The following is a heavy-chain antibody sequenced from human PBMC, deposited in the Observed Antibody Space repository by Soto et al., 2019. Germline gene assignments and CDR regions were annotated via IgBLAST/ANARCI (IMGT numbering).Heavy chain of an antibody. Sequence: PSETLSLTCTVSGGSISSSSYYWGWIRQPPGKGLEWIGSIYYSGSTYYNPSLKSRVTISVDTSKNQFSLKLSSVTAADTAVYYCARESGRRYYYYGMDVWGQGTTVTVSS. CDR2: IYYSGST. V-gene: IGHV4-39*01. D-gene: IGHD3-3*01. J-gene: IGHJ6*02. CDR1: GGSISSSSYY. CDR3: ARESGRRYYYYGMDV.